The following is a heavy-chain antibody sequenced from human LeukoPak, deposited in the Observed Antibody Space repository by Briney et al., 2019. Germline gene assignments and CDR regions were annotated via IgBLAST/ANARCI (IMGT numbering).Heavy chain of an antibody. CDR3: AKDAVLMVYAKPYYFDY. Sequence: GGSLRLSCAASGFIFSIYNMNWVRQAPGKGLEWVSSINTRSSSSYYADSVKGRFTISRDNSKNTLYLQMNSLRAEDTAVYYCAKDAVLMVYAKPYYFDYWGQGTLVTVSS. D-gene: IGHD2-8*01. J-gene: IGHJ4*02. V-gene: IGHV3-21*04. CDR2: INTRSSSS. CDR1: GFIFSIYN.